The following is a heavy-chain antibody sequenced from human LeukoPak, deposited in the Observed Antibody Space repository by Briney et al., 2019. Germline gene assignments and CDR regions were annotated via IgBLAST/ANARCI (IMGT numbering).Heavy chain of an antibody. CDR2: IYYSGST. D-gene: IGHD3-9*01. J-gene: IGHJ4*02. Sequence: SETLSLTCAVYGGSFSDYYWSWIRQPPGKGLEWIGSIYYSGSTYYNPSLKSRVTISVDTSKNQFSLKLSSVTAADTAVYYCARQYYDILTGYYFDYWGQGTLVTVSS. CDR3: ARQYYDILTGYYFDY. CDR1: GGSFSDYY. V-gene: IGHV4-34*01.